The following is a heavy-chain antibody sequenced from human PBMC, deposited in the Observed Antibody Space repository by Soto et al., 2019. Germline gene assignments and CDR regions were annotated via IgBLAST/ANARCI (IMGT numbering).Heavy chain of an antibody. CDR3: ARHPDSSSWYSGWFDP. J-gene: IGHJ5*02. D-gene: IGHD6-13*01. CDR1: GYSFTSYW. V-gene: IGHV5-51*01. CDR2: IYPGDSDT. Sequence: ESLKISFKGCGYSFTSYWIAWVRQIPGKGLEWMGIIYPGDSDTRYSPSFQGQVTISADKSISTAYLQWSSLKASDTAMYYCARHPDSSSWYSGWFDPWGQGTLVTVSS.